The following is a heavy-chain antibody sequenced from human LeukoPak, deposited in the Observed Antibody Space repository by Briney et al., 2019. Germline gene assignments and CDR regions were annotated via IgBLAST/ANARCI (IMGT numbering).Heavy chain of an antibody. Sequence: GGSLRLSCAASGFTFTSYAMSWVRQAPGKGLEWVSSISGSGGSTYYAGSVKGRFTSSRDNSKNTLSLQMNSLRAEDTAVYYCARLWFGDVWGQGTTVTVSS. CDR3: ARLWFGDV. V-gene: IGHV3-23*01. CDR2: ISGSGGST. CDR1: GFTFTSYA. D-gene: IGHD3-10*01. J-gene: IGHJ6*02.